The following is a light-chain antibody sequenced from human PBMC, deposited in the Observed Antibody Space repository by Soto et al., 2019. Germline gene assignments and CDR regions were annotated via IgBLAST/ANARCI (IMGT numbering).Light chain of an antibody. Sequence: EIVMTQSPATLSVSPGERATLSCRASQSVSSNLAWYQQKPGQAPRLLIYGASTSATGIPARFSGSGSGTAFTLTISSLQSADFAVYYCQQYNNWPPITFGQGTRLEIK. V-gene: IGKV3-15*01. CDR2: GAS. J-gene: IGKJ5*01. CDR3: QQYNNWPPIT. CDR1: QSVSSN.